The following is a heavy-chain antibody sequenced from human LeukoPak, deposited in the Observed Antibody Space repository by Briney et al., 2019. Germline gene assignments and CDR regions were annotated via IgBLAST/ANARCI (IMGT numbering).Heavy chain of an antibody. CDR2: IKHDGSEK. CDR3: ARALSHCLDY. Sequence: GGSLRLSCVVSGFNFSNYWMNCVRQAPGKGLEGVANIKHDGSEKYYVDSVKGRFSISRDNAKKSLYLQMNSLRAEDTAVYYCARALSHCLDYWGQGTLVTVSS. CDR1: GFNFSNYW. V-gene: IGHV3-7*01. D-gene: IGHD3-16*01. J-gene: IGHJ4*02.